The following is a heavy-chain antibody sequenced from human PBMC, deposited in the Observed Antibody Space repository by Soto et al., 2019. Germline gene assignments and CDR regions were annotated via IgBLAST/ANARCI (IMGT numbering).Heavy chain of an antibody. Sequence: EVQLLESGGGLVQPGGSLRLSCAASGNTFNIYAMTWVRQAPGKGLEWVSCISASGAITYYTDSVKGRLTVSRDNSKNTLYLQMNSLRADDTALYYCAKDPNGDYVGAFDSWGQGTLVTVSS. V-gene: IGHV3-23*01. D-gene: IGHD4-17*01. J-gene: IGHJ4*02. CDR3: AKDPNGDYVGAFDS. CDR2: ISASGAIT. CDR1: GNTFNIYA.